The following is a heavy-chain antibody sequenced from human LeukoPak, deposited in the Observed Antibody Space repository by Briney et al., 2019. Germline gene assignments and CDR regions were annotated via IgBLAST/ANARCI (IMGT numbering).Heavy chain of an antibody. Sequence: GGSLILSCSASGCSFRSYVMHWVRQPPGKGLEYVSAISSNGGSTYYADSVKGRFTISRDNSKNTLYLQMSSLRAEDTAVYYCVKLGIVGATVYWGQGTLVTVSA. D-gene: IGHD1-26*01. CDR1: GCSFRSYV. V-gene: IGHV3-64D*09. CDR2: ISSNGGST. CDR3: VKLGIVGATVY. J-gene: IGHJ4*02.